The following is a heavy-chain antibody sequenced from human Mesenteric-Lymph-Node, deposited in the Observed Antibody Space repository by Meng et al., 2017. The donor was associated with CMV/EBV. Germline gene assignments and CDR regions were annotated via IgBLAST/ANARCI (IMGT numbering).Heavy chain of an antibody. J-gene: IGHJ5*02. V-gene: IGHV4-39*01. Sequence: QLQLQESGPGLVKPSETLSLTCTGSGGSISSSCYYWGWIRQPPGKGLEWSGSIYYSGSTYYNPSLKSRVTISVDTSKNQFSLKLSSVTAADTAVYYCARPHYYGSGSSPWFDPWGQGTLVTVSS. D-gene: IGHD3-10*01. CDR3: ARPHYYGSGSSPWFDP. CDR2: IYYSGST. CDR1: GGSISSSCYY.